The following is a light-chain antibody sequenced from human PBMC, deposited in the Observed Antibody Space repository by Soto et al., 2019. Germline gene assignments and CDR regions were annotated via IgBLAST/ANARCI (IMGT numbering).Light chain of an antibody. V-gene: IGKV1-9*01. J-gene: IGKJ4*01. Sequence: SPSSLSASVGDRVTITCRASHGISTYLNWFRHKPGKAPKLLIYDASTLQSGVPSRFSGSRSGTEFTLTISSLQPEDFATYYCQQLNGYLELTFGGGTKVDIK. CDR3: QQLNGYLELT. CDR1: HGISTY. CDR2: DAS.